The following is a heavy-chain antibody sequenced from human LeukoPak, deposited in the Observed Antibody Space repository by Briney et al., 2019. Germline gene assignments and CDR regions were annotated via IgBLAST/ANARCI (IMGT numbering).Heavy chain of an antibody. D-gene: IGHD4-17*01. CDR3: ARVGYGDYGITTIDY. CDR2: ISAYNGNT. CDR1: GYTFTSYG. Sequence: ASVKVSCKASGYTFTSYGISWVRQAPGQGLEWMGWISAYNGNTNYAQKLQGRVTMTTGTSTSTAYMELRSLRSDDTAVYYCARVGYGDYGITTIDYWGQGTLVTVSS. V-gene: IGHV1-18*01. J-gene: IGHJ4*02.